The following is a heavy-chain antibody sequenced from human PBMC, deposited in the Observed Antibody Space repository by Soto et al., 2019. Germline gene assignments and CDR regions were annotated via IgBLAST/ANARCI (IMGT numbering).Heavy chain of an antibody. CDR1: GGTFSSYA. CDR3: ARGVDGYNTIDY. V-gene: IGHV1-69*13. J-gene: IGHJ4*02. CDR2: IIPIFGTA. D-gene: IGHD5-12*01. Sequence: SVKVSCKASGGTFSSYAISWVRQAPGQGLEWMGGIIPIFGTANYAQKFQGRVTITADESTSTAYMELSSLRSEDTAVYYCARGVDGYNTIDYWGQGTLVTLSA.